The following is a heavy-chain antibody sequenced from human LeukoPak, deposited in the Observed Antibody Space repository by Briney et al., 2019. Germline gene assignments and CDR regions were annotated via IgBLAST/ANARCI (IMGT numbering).Heavy chain of an antibody. Sequence: SETLSLTCTVSGGSISSYYWSWIRQPPGKGLEWIGYIYYSGSTNYNPSLKSRVTISVDTSKNQFSLKLSSVTAADTAVYYCARSGPVGWFDPWGQEPWSPSPQ. V-gene: IGHV4-59*01. J-gene: IGHJ5*02. CDR3: ARSGPVGWFDP. CDR1: GGSISSYY. D-gene: IGHD3-3*01. CDR2: IYYSGST.